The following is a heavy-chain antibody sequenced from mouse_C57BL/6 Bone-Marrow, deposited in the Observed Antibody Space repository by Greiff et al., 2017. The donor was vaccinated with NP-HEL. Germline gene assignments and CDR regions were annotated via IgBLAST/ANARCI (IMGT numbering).Heavy chain of an antibody. J-gene: IGHJ1*03. Sequence: DVMLVESGGGLVKPGGSLKLSCAASGFTFSDYGMHWVRQAPEKGLEWVAYISSGSSTIYYADTVKGRFTISRDNAKNTLFLQMTSLRSEDTAMYYCAREGGTTVVPYWYFDVWGTGTTVTVSS. CDR1: GFTFSDYG. D-gene: IGHD1-1*01. V-gene: IGHV5-17*01. CDR3: AREGGTTVVPYWYFDV. CDR2: ISSGSSTI.